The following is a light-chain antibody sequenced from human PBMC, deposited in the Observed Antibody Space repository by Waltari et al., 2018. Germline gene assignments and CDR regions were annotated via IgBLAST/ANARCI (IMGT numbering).Light chain of an antibody. J-gene: IGKJ5*01. Sequence: EIVLTQSPATLSLSPGERATLSCRASQSVSSYLAWYQQKPGQAPRLLIYDASNRATGIPARFSGRWSGTDFTLTISSLEPEDIAVYYCQQRSNWPPITFGQGTRLEIK. CDR1: QSVSSY. CDR3: QQRSNWPPIT. V-gene: IGKV3-11*01. CDR2: DAS.